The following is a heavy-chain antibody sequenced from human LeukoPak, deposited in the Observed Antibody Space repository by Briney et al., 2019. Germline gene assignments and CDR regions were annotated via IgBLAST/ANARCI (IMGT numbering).Heavy chain of an antibody. CDR3: RTEGLAATGTQWHAVDI. J-gene: IGHJ3*02. D-gene: IGHD6-13*01. CDR2: ISPSGTS. V-gene: IGHV4-4*09. CDR1: GGSISRFY. Sequence: SETLSLTCSVSGGSISRFYWTWIRQPPGKGLEWIGYISPSGTSSYNPALKSRLTISLDTSKNRFSLNLTSVTAADTAVYYCRTEGLAATGTQWHAVDIWGQGAMVTVSS.